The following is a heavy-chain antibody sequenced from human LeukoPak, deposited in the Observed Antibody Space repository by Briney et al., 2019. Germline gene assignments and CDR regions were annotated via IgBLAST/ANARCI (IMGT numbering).Heavy chain of an antibody. CDR1: GFTVSSNY. Sequence: GGSLRLSCAASGFTVSSNYMSWVRQAPGKGLEWVSVTYSGGSTYYADSVKGRFTISRDNSKNTLYLQMNSLRAEDTAVYYCARGLVVAGFDYWGQGTLVTVSS. V-gene: IGHV3-66*01. J-gene: IGHJ4*02. D-gene: IGHD6-19*01. CDR3: ARGLVVAGFDY. CDR2: TYSGGST.